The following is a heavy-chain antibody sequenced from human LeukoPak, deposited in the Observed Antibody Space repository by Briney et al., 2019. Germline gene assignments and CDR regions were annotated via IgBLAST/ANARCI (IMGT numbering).Heavy chain of an antibody. J-gene: IGHJ4*02. CDR3: ARPSYYDTNY. CDR2: IYPGDSDT. V-gene: IGHV5-51*01. Sequence: GESLKISCKGSGYSFSTYWIGWVRQTPGKGVEWMGIIYPGDSDTRYSPSFQGQVTISADKSISTAYLQWSSLKASGTAMYYCARPSYYDTNYWGQGTLVTVSS. CDR1: GYSFSTYW. D-gene: IGHD3-9*01.